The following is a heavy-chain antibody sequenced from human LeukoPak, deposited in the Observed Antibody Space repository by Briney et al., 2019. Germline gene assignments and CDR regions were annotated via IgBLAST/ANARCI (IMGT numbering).Heavy chain of an antibody. CDR2: ISYDGSNK. D-gene: IGHD3-22*01. CDR1: GFTFSSYG. CDR3: AKLPYYDSSGYDAFDI. J-gene: IGHJ3*02. V-gene: IGHV3-30*18. Sequence: GGSLRLSCAASGFTFSSYGMHWVRQAPGKGLEWVAVISYDGSNKYYADSVKGRFTISRDNSKNTLYLQMNSLRAEDTAVYYCAKLPYYDSSGYDAFDIWGQGTMVTVSS.